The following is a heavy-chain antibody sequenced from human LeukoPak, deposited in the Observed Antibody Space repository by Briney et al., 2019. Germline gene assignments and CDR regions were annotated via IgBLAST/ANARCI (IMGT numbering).Heavy chain of an antibody. CDR3: ARGGRPGGRDYYDSSGYQFDY. CDR2: FDPEDGET. V-gene: IGHV1-24*01. Sequence: ASVKVSCKVSGYTLTELSMHWVRQAPGEGLEWMGGFDPEDGETIYAQKFQGRVTMTEDTSTDTAYVELSSLRSEDTAVYYCARGGRPGGRDYYDSSGYQFDYWGQGTLVTVSS. J-gene: IGHJ4*02. D-gene: IGHD3-22*01. CDR1: GYTLTELS.